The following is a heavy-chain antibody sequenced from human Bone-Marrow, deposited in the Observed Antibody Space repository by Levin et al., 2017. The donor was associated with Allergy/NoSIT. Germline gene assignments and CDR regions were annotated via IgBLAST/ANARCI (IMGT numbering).Heavy chain of an antibody. CDR2: IKSQVDGGAT. D-gene: IGHD4-23*01. J-gene: IGHJ4*02. CDR3: ATGRRWFRGSYFDS. CDR1: GGSFGNVW. V-gene: IGHV3-15*01. Sequence: PGGSLRLSCAASGGSFGNVWMSWVRQAPGRGPEWIARIKSQVDGGATDYVAAVEGRFTISRDDSKKTLYLEMNNLKSEDTGVYYCATGRRWFRGSYFDSWGQGTPVTVSS.